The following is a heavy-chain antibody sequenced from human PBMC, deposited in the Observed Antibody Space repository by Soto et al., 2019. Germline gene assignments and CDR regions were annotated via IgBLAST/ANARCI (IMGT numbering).Heavy chain of an antibody. Sequence: DVQLVESGGGLVQPGGSLRLSCAASGITFINYWMTWVRQVPGKGLEWVANIKEDGSEKYFVDSVKGRFTISRDNARNSLYLQMSSLRAEDTAVYYCACDGWGYSYGYYLDYGGQGALVSVTS. V-gene: IGHV3-7*05. CDR3: ACDGWGYSYGYYLDY. CDR1: GITFINYW. CDR2: IKEDGSEK. D-gene: IGHD5-18*01. J-gene: IGHJ4*02.